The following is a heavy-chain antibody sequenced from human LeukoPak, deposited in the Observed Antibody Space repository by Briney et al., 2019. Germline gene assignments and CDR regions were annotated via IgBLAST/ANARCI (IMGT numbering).Heavy chain of an antibody. Sequence: GGSLRLSCAASGFTFSSYDMNWVRQAPGKGLEWVSYISSSGSTIYYADSVKGRFTISRDNAKNSLYLQMNSLRAEDTAVYYCARAGTTGTTGFDYWGQGTQVTVSS. D-gene: IGHD1-1*01. CDR1: GFTFSSYD. V-gene: IGHV3-48*03. CDR2: ISSSGSTI. CDR3: ARAGTTGTTGFDY. J-gene: IGHJ4*02.